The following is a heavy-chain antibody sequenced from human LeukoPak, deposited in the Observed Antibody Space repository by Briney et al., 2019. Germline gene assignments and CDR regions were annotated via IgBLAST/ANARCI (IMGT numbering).Heavy chain of an antibody. CDR2: ISDSGGST. J-gene: IGHJ6*02. V-gene: IGHV3-64D*09. CDR1: GFPFSSYA. CDR3: VRGYSFGPYGMDV. D-gene: IGHD2-15*01. Sequence: GGSLRLSCSASGFPFSSYALHWVRKAPGKGLEYFSAISDSGGSTYYADSVKGRFTISRDNSKNTLYLQMSSLRAEDTAVYFCVRGYSFGPYGMDVWGQGTTVTVSS.